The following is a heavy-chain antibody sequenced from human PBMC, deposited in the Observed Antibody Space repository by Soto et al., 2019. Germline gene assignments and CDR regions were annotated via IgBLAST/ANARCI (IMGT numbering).Heavy chain of an antibody. J-gene: IGHJ3*02. CDR2: ISASAGR. V-gene: IGHV3-23*01. CDR1: GFTFSNYA. Sequence: PGGSLRLSCAASGFTFSNYAMTWVRQAPGKGLEWVSTISASAGRQYADSVKGRFTISRDNSKNTLYLQMNSLRAEDTAVYYCAKDGDDSRPPDAFDIWGQGTMVTVSS. CDR3: AKDGDDSRPPDAFDI. D-gene: IGHD3-22*01.